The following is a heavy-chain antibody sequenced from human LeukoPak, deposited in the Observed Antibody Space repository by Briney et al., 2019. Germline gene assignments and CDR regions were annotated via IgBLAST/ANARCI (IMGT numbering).Heavy chain of an antibody. CDR2: IYYSGST. J-gene: IGHJ4*02. CDR1: GGSISSYY. CDR3: ARVRYSSGWYDGLDY. D-gene: IGHD6-19*01. V-gene: IGHV4-59*01. Sequence: SETLSLTCTVSGGSISSYYWSWIRQPPGKGLEWIGYIYYSGSTNYNPSLKSRVTISVDTSKNKFSLKLSSVTAADTAVYYCARVRYSSGWYDGLDYWGQGTLVTVSS.